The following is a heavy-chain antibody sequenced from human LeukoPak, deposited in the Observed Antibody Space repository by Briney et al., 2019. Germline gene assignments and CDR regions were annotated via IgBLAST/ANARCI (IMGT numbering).Heavy chain of an antibody. CDR3: ARGYSSSSVWEYYFDY. V-gene: IGHV4-61*02. D-gene: IGHD6-6*01. J-gene: IGHJ4*02. CDR2: IYTTGST. Sequence: SQTLSLTCTVSGGSISSDNYYWSWIRQPAGKGLEWIGRIYTTGSTNYNPSLKSRVTISVDTSKNQFSLKLSSVTAADTAVYYCARGYSSSSVWEYYFDYWGQGTLVTVSS. CDR1: GGSISSDNYY.